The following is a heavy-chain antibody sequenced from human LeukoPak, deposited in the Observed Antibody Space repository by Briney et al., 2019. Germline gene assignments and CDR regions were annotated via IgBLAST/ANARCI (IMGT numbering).Heavy chain of an antibody. CDR3: ARVLTVTINWFDP. V-gene: IGHV1-2*02. CDR2: INPNSGGT. D-gene: IGHD4-17*01. CDR1: GYTFTGYY. J-gene: IGHJ5*02. Sequence: ASVKVSCKASGYTFTGYYMHWVRQAPGQGLEWMGWINPNSGGTNYAQKFQGRVTMTRDTSISTAYMELSRLRSDDTAVYYCARVLTVTINWFDPWGQGTLVTVSS.